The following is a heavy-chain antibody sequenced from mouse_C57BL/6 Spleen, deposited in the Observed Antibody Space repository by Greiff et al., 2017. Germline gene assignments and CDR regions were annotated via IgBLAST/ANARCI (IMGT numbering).Heavy chain of an antibody. V-gene: IGHV1-74*01. CDR1: GYTFTSYW. D-gene: IGHD1-2*01. CDR2: IHPSDSDT. J-gene: IGHJ4*01. CDR3: AIEGTTAGYAMDY. Sequence: QVQLQQPGAELVKPGASVKVSCKASGYTFTSYWMHWVKQRPGQGLEWIGRIHPSDSDTNYNQKLKGKATLTEDKSSSTAYMQLSRLTSEDSAVYYCAIEGTTAGYAMDYWGQGPSVTVSS.